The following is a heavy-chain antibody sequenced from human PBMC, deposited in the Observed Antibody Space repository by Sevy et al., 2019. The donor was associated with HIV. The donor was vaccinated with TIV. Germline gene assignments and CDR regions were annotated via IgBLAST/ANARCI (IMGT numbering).Heavy chain of an antibody. CDR1: GFSLSDHA. D-gene: IGHD2-15*01. J-gene: IGHJ4*02. V-gene: IGHV3-30*04. CDR3: ARFVGYCSGGRCSIIDF. Sequence: GGSLRLSCAASGFSLSDHAVSWVRQTPGKGLEWLAVISYNGRNQYYADSVKGRFTISKDDSKNTLYLQLNSLRAEDTAVSYCARFVGYCSGGRCSIIDFWGQGILVTVSS. CDR2: ISYNGRNQ.